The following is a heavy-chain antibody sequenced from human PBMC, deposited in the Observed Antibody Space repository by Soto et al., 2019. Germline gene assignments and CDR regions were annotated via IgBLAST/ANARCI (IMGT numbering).Heavy chain of an antibody. J-gene: IGHJ4*02. Sequence: EVQLVESGGGLVQPGGSLRLSCEASGFSFSNDWMHWVRQAPGKGLVWVSSLSSVGSSTDYADSVKGRFTISRDNAKNTLYLQINNLGAEDTGIYYCVRGKYSGSYFFDYWGQGTLVTVSS. CDR2: LSSVGSST. D-gene: IGHD1-26*01. V-gene: IGHV3-74*01. CDR1: GFSFSNDW. CDR3: VRGKYSGSYFFDY.